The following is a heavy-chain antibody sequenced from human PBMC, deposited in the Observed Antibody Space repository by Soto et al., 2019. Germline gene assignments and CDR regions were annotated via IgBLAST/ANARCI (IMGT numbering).Heavy chain of an antibody. Sequence: QVQLVQSGAEVKKPGSSVKVSCKASGGTFSSYPISWVRQAPGQGLEWVGRIIPILGVPNYAQKFQGRVTITADKSTSTAYMELSSLRSEDTAVYYCARGSGYCPTPTCYNPSAFWGQGTLVTVSS. J-gene: IGHJ4*02. CDR1: GGTFSSYP. D-gene: IGHD2-2*02. CDR3: ARGSGYCPTPTCYNPSAF. CDR2: IIPILGVP. V-gene: IGHV1-69*02.